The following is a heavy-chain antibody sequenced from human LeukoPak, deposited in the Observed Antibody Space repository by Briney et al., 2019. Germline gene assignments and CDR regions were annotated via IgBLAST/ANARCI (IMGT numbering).Heavy chain of an antibody. D-gene: IGHD3-10*01. Sequence: SETLSLTCTVSGDSFISYYWSWIRQPPGKELEWIGYMYYSGNTNYNPSLKSRVTMAVDTSKNQFSLKLSSVTTADTAVYYCARGGVNTMLRGVIRYYYMDVWGKGTTVTISS. J-gene: IGHJ6*03. V-gene: IGHV4-59*01. CDR2: MYYSGNT. CDR3: ARGGVNTMLRGVIRYYYMDV. CDR1: GDSFISYY.